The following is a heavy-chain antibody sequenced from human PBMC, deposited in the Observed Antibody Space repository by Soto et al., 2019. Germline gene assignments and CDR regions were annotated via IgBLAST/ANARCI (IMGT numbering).Heavy chain of an antibody. D-gene: IGHD5-18*01. CDR3: ARVVEDTAMAYYYYGMDV. CDR1: GGTFSSYA. V-gene: IGHV1-69*01. CDR2: IIPIFGTA. Sequence: QVQLVQSGAEVKKPGSSVKVSCKASGGTFSSYAISWVRQAPGQGLEWMGGIIPIFGTANYAQKFQGRVTITADESTSTADMELSSLRSEDTAVYYCARVVEDTAMAYYYYGMDVWGQGPTVTVSS. J-gene: IGHJ6*02.